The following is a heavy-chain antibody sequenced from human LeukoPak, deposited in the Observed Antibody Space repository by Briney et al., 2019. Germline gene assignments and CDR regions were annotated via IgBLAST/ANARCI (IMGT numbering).Heavy chain of an antibody. J-gene: IGHJ5*02. D-gene: IGHD4-11*01. V-gene: IGHV1-46*03. CDR2: INPSGDST. Sequence: ASVKVSCKASGYTITNYYMHWVRQAPGQGLERMGIINPSGDSTTYAQKFQGRVILTRDTSTSTLYMELSSLRSEDTAVYYCARDNSRDSRGWWFDPWGQGTLVTVSS. CDR3: ARDNSRDSRGWWFDP. CDR1: GYTITNYY.